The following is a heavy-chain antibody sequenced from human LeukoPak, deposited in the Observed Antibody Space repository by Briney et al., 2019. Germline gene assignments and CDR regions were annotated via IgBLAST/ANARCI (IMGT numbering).Heavy chain of an antibody. J-gene: IGHJ5*02. Sequence: GGSLRLSCEASGFFFSTYWMAWVRQAPGKGLEWVASIKHGAIEEHYADSVKGRFTVSRDNGRNSLYLEMKSLRVEDTAVYYRSREFEPWGQGTLVIVSS. CDR2: IKHGAIEE. CDR3: SREFEP. V-gene: IGHV3-7*01. CDR1: GFFFSTYW.